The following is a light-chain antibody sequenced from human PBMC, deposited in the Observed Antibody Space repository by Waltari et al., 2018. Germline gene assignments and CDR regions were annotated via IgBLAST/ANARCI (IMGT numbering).Light chain of an antibody. J-gene: IGLJ2*01. Sequence: QSALTQPASASGSPGQSITISCTGTSRDVGSSKLVSWYQEHPGKAPKLMIYEDSKRPSGVSNRFSGSKSGNTASLTISGLQAEDEADYYCCSYAGSFTLIFGGGTKLTVL. CDR2: EDS. V-gene: IGLV2-23*01. CDR1: SRDVGSSKL. CDR3: CSYAGSFTLI.